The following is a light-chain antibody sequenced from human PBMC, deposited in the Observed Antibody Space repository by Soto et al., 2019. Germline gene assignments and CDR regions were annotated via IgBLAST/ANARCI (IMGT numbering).Light chain of an antibody. J-gene: IGKJ3*01. CDR3: QHYNT. CDR2: KAS. Sequence: DIQMTQSPSTLSASVGDRVTITCRASQSISSWLAWYQQKPGKAPKLLIYKASSLESGVPSRFSGSGSGTEFTLTISSLQPDDFATYYCQHYNTFGPGTKVDI. V-gene: IGKV1-5*03. CDR1: QSISSW.